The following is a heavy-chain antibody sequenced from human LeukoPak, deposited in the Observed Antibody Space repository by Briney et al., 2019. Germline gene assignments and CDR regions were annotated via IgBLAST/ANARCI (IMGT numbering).Heavy chain of an antibody. J-gene: IGHJ4*02. CDR2: IYFGGTT. CDR1: GFTVSSNY. D-gene: IGHD5/OR15-5a*01. Sequence: PGGSLILSCAASGFTVSSNYMTWVRQAPGQGLEWVSVIYFGGTTYYADSVKGRFTISRDNSKNTVYLQMNSLRVEDTAVYYCARGDGVYVYWGQGTPVTVSS. CDR3: ARGDGVYVY. V-gene: IGHV3-53*01.